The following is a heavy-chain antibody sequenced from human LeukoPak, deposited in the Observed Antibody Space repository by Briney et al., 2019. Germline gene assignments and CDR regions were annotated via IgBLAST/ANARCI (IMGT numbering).Heavy chain of an antibody. J-gene: IGHJ5*02. CDR2: IIPIFGTA. CDR1: GGTFSSYA. Sequence: SVKVSCKASGGTFSSYAISWVRQAPGQGLEWMGGIIPIFGTAKYAQKFQGRVTITADESTSTAYMELSSLRSEDTAVYYCASNYGSGINWFDPWGQGTLVTVSS. V-gene: IGHV1-69*13. CDR3: ASNYGSGINWFDP. D-gene: IGHD3-10*01.